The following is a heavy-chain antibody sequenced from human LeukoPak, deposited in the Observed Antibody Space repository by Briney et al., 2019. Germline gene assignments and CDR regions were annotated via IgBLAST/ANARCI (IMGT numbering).Heavy chain of an antibody. CDR1: GFSFNSHA. J-gene: IGHJ4*02. D-gene: IGHD3-22*01. Sequence: GGSLRLSCAASGFSFNSHAMSWVRQAPGKGLEWVSSISRSGVTTYYADSVKGRFIVIRDISKNTLYLQMNSLRAEDTAVYYCARDSHDSSGYPRFFDYWGQGTLVTVSS. CDR3: ARDSHDSSGYPRFFDY. CDR2: ISRSGVTT. V-gene: IGHV3-23*01.